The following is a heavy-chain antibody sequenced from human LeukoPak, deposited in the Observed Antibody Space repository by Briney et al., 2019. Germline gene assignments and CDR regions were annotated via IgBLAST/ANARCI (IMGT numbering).Heavy chain of an antibody. D-gene: IGHD3-10*01. Sequence: SETLSLTCTVSGYSISSGYYWGWIRQPPGKGLEWIGSIYHSGSTYYNPSLKSRVTISVDTSKNQFSLKLSSVTAADTAVYYCAREVLLWFGETHYYFDYWGQGTLVTVSS. J-gene: IGHJ4*02. CDR2: IYHSGST. CDR3: AREVLLWFGETHYYFDY. CDR1: GYSISSGYY. V-gene: IGHV4-38-2*02.